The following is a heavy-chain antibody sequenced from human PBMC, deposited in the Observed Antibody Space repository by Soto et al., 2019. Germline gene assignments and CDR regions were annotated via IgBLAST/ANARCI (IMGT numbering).Heavy chain of an antibody. CDR1: GHTFTSYY. D-gene: IGHD3-10*01. CDR3: ARARPYGSGSYHYFDY. V-gene: IGHV1-46*01. CDR2: ISPSGGST. Sequence: ASVKVSCKTSGHTFTSYYIHWVRQAPGQGLEWMGIISPSGGSTSYAQRFQGRVTLTIDTSTSTVYMELSSLRSEDTAIYYCARARPYGSGSYHYFDYWGLGTLVTVSS. J-gene: IGHJ4*02.